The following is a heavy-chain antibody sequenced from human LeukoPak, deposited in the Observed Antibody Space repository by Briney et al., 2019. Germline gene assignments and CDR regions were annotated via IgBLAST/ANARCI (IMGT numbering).Heavy chain of an antibody. CDR2: IYYSGST. CDR1: GGSISSYY. J-gene: IGHJ4*02. CDR3: ARSGYSYGWLDY. Sequence: SETLSLTCTVSGGSISSYYWSWIRQPPGKGLEWIGYIYYSGSTNYNPSLKSRVTISVDTSKNQFSLKLSSVTAADTAVYYCARSGYSYGWLDYWGQGTLVTVSS. V-gene: IGHV4-59*01. D-gene: IGHD5-18*01.